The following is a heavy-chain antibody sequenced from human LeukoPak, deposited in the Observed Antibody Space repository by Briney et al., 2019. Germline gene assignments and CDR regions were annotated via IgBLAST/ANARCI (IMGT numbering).Heavy chain of an antibody. J-gene: IGHJ3*02. D-gene: IGHD1-26*01. CDR2: TFYRSKWYN. Sequence: SQTLSLTCALSGDSVSSNSAAWNWLRQSPSRGLEWLGRTFYRSKWYNDYAVSVKSRITINPDTSKNQFSLQLNSVTPEDTAVYYCARRGVGSTSAAFDIWGQGTMVTVSS. V-gene: IGHV6-1*01. CDR1: GDSVSSNSAA. CDR3: ARRGVGSTSAAFDI.